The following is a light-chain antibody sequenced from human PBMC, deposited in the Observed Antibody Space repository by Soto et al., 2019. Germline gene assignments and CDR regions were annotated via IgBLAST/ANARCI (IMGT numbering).Light chain of an antibody. CDR3: CSYAGSYTWV. Sequence: QSALTQPASVSGSPGQSITISCTGTSSDVGGYDFVSWYQHHPGKVPKLMIFEVSKRPSGVSNRFSGSKSGNTASLTISGLQAEDEAYYYCCSYAGSYTWVFGGGTKLTVL. J-gene: IGLJ3*02. CDR2: EVS. V-gene: IGLV2-14*01. CDR1: SSDVGGYDF.